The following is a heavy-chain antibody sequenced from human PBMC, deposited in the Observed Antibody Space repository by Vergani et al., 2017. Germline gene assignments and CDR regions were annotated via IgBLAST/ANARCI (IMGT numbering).Heavy chain of an antibody. CDR2: INPNSGGT. CDR1: GYTFTGYY. CDR3: ARSRAYCSSTSCYTDY. J-gene: IGHJ4*02. Sequence: QVQLVQSGAEVKKPGASVKVSCKASGYTFTGYYMHWVRQAPGQGLEWMGWINPNSGGTNYAQQFQGWVTMTRDTSISTAYMELSRLRSDDTAVYYCARSRAYCSSTSCYTDYWGQGTLVTVSS. D-gene: IGHD2-2*02. V-gene: IGHV1-2*04.